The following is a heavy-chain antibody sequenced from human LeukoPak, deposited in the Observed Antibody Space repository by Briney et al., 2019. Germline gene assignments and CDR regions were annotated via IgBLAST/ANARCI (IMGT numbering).Heavy chain of an antibody. Sequence: ASVKVSCKASGGTFSSYAISRVRQAPGQGLEWMGGIIPIFGTANYAQKFQGRVTITADESTSTAYMELSSLRSEDTAVYYCARVKGGSLNYYFDYWGQGTLVTVSS. CDR3: ARVKGGSLNYYFDY. V-gene: IGHV1-69*13. J-gene: IGHJ4*02. D-gene: IGHD1-26*01. CDR1: GGTFSSYA. CDR2: IIPIFGTA.